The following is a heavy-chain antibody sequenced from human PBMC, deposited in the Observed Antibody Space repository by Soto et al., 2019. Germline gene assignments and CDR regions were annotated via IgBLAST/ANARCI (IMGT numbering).Heavy chain of an antibody. D-gene: IGHD3-10*01. V-gene: IGHV4-4*02. CDR3: ARRWGEGRVDY. CDR2: IYHSGNT. CDR1: GGSISSSNW. Sequence: QVKLQESGPGLVKPSGTLSLTCAVSGGSISSSNWWSWVRQPPGKGLEWIGEIYHSGNTNYNASRKRRVTMAVDKSRNQSSRKLSSVTAADTAVYYCARRWGEGRVDYWGQGTLVTVSS. J-gene: IGHJ4*02.